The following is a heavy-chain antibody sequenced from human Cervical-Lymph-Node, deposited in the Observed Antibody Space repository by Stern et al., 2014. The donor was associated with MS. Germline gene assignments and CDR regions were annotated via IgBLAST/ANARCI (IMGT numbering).Heavy chain of an antibody. CDR3: AKHACTGAACPFDL. CDR1: GDSISSYTHY. CDR2: VYYGGTP. Sequence: QVQLVESGPGLVKPSETLSLTCAVSGDSISSYTHYWAWIRQPPGKGLEWIGIVYYGGTPYYTRPLKGPVPLSVDTSKNPFPRGLNCVTAADTAVYYCAKHACTGAACPFDLWGQGTLVTVSS. V-gene: IGHV4-39*01. D-gene: IGHD2-8*02. J-gene: IGHJ4*02.